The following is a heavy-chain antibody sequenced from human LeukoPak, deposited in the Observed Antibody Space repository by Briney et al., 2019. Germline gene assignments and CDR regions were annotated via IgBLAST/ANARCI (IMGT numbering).Heavy chain of an antibody. Sequence: SVKVSCKASGGTFSSYAISWVRQAPGQGLEWMGGIITIFGTANYAQKFQGRVTITADESTSTAYMELSSLRSEDTAVYYCARDGGIAAADTFDYWGQGTLVTASS. D-gene: IGHD6-13*01. V-gene: IGHV1-69*01. CDR3: ARDGGIAAADTFDY. CDR2: IITIFGTA. J-gene: IGHJ4*02. CDR1: GGTFSSYA.